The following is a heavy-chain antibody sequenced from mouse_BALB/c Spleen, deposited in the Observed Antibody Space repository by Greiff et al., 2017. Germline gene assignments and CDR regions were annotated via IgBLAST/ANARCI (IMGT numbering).Heavy chain of an antibody. D-gene: IGHD2-1*01. V-gene: IGHV3-6*02. CDR1: GYSITSGYY. CDR3: ARNYYGNYGSWFAY. CDR2: ISYDGSN. Sequence: EVQLQQSGPGLVKPSQSLSLTCSVTGYSITSGYYWNWIRQFPGNKLEWMGYISYDGSNNYNPSLKNRISITRDTSKNQFFLKLNSVTTEDTATYYCARNYYGNYGSWFAYWGQGTLVTVSA. J-gene: IGHJ3*01.